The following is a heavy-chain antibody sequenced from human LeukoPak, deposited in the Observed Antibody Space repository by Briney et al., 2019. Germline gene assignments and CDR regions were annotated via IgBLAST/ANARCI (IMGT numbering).Heavy chain of an antibody. CDR3: AGWPSSSWYKVAAFGI. V-gene: IGHV3-53*01. CDR2: IYSGGGT. J-gene: IGHJ3*02. Sequence: GGSLRLSCAVSGFTVSSNYMSWVRQAPGKGLEWVSLIYSGGGTYYADSVRGRFTISRDDSKNTLYLQMNSLRAEDTAVYYCAGWPSSSWYKVAAFGIWGQGTMVTVSS. CDR1: GFTVSSNY. D-gene: IGHD6-13*01.